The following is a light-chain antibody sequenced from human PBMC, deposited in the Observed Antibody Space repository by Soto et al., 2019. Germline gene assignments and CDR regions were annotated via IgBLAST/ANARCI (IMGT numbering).Light chain of an antibody. Sequence: EIVLTQSPATLSLSPGERATLSCRSSQSLSSYLAWYQQKPGQAPRLLIYDASNRATGIPARFSGSGSGTDFTLTISSLEPEDVAVYYCQQRSNWPPRITFGVGTKVEIK. CDR1: QSLSSY. V-gene: IGKV3-11*01. CDR3: QQRSNWPPRIT. CDR2: DAS. J-gene: IGKJ4*01.